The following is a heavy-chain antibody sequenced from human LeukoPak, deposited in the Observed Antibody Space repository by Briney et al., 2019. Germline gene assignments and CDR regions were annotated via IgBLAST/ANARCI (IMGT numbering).Heavy chain of an antibody. V-gene: IGHV4-4*09. CDR1: GGSTSSYY. CDR3: ARQVGVTARWFFDS. J-gene: IGHJ4*02. CDR2: IYTSGST. Sequence: SETLSLSCTVSGGSTSSYYWSWIRQPPGKGLEWIGCIYTSGSTNFNPSLKSRVTISVDTSKNQFSLKLSSVTAADTAVYYCARQVGVTARWFFDSWGQGTLVTVSS. D-gene: IGHD6-6*01.